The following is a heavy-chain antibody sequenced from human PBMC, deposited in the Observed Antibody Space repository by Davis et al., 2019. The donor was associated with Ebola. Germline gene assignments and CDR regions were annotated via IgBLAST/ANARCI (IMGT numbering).Heavy chain of an antibody. V-gene: IGHV3-74*01. CDR3: ARSSYQPDW. D-gene: IGHD2-2*01. CDR2: INTDESFT. CDR1: GFTFSSYW. J-gene: IGHJ4*02. Sequence: GESLKISCAASGFTFSSYWMHWVRQTPGKGLVWVSRINTDESFTDYADSVKGRFTISRDNARNTVSLQMNSLRAEDTALYYCARSSYQPDWWGQGTLVTVSS.